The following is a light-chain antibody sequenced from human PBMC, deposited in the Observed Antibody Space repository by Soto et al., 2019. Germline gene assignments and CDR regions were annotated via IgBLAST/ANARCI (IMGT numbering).Light chain of an antibody. CDR2: AIS. J-gene: IGKJ2*01. V-gene: IGKV1-6*01. Sequence: AVQMTQSPSSLSASVGDRVTITCRASQDVRSDLGWYQQKPGQAPKLLIYAISTLQSGVPSRFSGSGSGTDFTLTISSLQPEDSAIYYCLQDATYPYTFGQGTNLEI. CDR3: LQDATYPYT. CDR1: QDVRSD.